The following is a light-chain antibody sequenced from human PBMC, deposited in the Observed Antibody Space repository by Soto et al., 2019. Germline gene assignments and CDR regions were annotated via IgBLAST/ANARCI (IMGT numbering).Light chain of an antibody. V-gene: IGKV3-15*01. CDR2: GAS. Sequence: EIMMTQSPANVSVFPGERATLSCRASQSIDSDLAWYQQKPGHVPRLLIYGASTGATVVPARFSGSGSGTEFTLTIITLQSDDFAVYYWQQYGHWWTSGPGTMVYIK. CDR3: QQYGHWWT. CDR1: QSIDSD. J-gene: IGKJ1*01.